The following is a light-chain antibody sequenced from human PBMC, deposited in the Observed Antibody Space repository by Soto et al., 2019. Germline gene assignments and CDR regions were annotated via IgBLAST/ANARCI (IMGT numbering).Light chain of an antibody. V-gene: IGLV2-23*01. Sequence: QSALTQPASVSGSPGQSITISCTGTSSDVGSYNHVSWYQQYPGKAPKLMIYEGSKRPSGVSNRFSGSKSGNTASLTISGLQAEDEADYCCSYAGSSTWVFGGGTKLTVL. CDR1: SSDVGSYNH. CDR2: EGS. J-gene: IGLJ3*02. CDR3: CSYAGSSTWV.